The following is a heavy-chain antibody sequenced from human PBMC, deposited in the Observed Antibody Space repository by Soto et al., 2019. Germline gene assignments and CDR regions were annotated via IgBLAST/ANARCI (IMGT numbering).Heavy chain of an antibody. J-gene: IGHJ3*01. CDR1: GGSISRYY. D-gene: IGHD6-13*01. V-gene: IGHV4-59*08. CDR2: IDYSGST. Sequence: SETLSLTCTVSGGSISRYYWTWIRQPPGKGLEWIGYIDYSGSTNYNPSLKSRVTISVDTSKNQLSLKLSSVTAADTAVYYCARPYSTSWNVAFAVWGQGTTVTVSS. CDR3: ARPYSTSWNVAFAV.